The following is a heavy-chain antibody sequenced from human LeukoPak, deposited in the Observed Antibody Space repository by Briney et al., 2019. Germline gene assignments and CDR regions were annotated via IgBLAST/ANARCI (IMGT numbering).Heavy chain of an antibody. D-gene: IGHD4-17*01. CDR2: IYSGGNT. Sequence: PGGSLRLSCAASGFTVSSNYMSWVRQAPGKGLEWVSVIYSGGNTYYADSVKGRFTISRDNSKNTVYLQMNSLRAEDTAVYYCARDGPPTVNLARKPDYYYGMDVWGQGTTVTVSS. CDR3: ARDGPPTVNLARKPDYYYGMDV. J-gene: IGHJ6*02. CDR1: GFTVSSNY. V-gene: IGHV3-66*01.